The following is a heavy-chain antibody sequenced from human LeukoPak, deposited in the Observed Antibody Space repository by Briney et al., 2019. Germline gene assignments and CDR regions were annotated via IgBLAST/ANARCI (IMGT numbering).Heavy chain of an antibody. CDR2: ISYDGSNK. J-gene: IGHJ4*02. V-gene: IGHV3-30-3*01. Sequence: GRSLTLSCVASGFTFSNYAMHWVRQAPGKGLEWVAYISYDGSNKNYAGSVKGRFTSSRDTSRNTVNLQMNSLRPEDTAVYYCARETAYATSRPIEYWGQGTLVTVSS. D-gene: IGHD2-2*01. CDR1: GFTFSNYA. CDR3: ARETAYATSRPIEY.